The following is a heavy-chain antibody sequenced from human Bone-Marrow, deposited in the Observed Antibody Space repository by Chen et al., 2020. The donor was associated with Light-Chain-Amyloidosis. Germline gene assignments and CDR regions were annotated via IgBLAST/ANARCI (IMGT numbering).Heavy chain of an antibody. CDR3: ARGVPMEPYSSSSAFDD. V-gene: IGHV1-69*06. D-gene: IGHD6-6*01. CDR1: GGTFSSYA. Sequence: QVQLVQSGAEVKKPGSSVKVSCKASGGTFSSYAINWVRQAPGQGLEWMGGIIPIFGTAKNAQHFQGRVTITADKSTVTAYMELSSLRSEDTAVYYCARGVPMEPYSSSSAFDDWGQGTLVTVSS. J-gene: IGHJ4*02. CDR2: IIPIFGTA.